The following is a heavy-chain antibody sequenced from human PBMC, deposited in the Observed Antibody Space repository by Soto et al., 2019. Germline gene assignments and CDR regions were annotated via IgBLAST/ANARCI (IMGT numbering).Heavy chain of an antibody. CDR2: IYYSGST. CDR3: ARRYGDCFDY. CDR1: GFTFSSYS. D-gene: IGHD4-17*01. Sequence: GSLRLSCAASGFTFSSYSMNWIRQPPGKGLEWIGYIYYSGSTNYNPSLKSRVTISVDTSKNQFSLKLSSVTAADTAVYYCARRYGDCFDYWGQGTLVTVSS. V-gene: IGHV4-59*08. J-gene: IGHJ4*02.